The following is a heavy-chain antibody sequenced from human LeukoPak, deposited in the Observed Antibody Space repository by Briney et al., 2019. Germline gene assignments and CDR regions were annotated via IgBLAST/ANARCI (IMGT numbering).Heavy chain of an antibody. CDR3: AKDCYSYDSRGYYSRLLGDY. D-gene: IGHD3-22*01. Sequence: GGSLRLSCAASGFPFSTYGMHGVRQAPGKGLECVAVISYDANNQYYAVSVKALFTISRHNSKNTLYLQMNSLRDEETAVYYCAKDCYSYDSRGYYSRLLGDYWGQGTLVTVSS. CDR1: GFPFSTYG. J-gene: IGHJ4*02. CDR2: ISYDANNQ. V-gene: IGHV3-30*18.